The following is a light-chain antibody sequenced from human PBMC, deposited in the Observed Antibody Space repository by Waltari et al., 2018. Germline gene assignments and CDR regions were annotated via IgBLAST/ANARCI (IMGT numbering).Light chain of an antibody. CDR2: EVT. Sequence: QSALTQPPSASGSPGQSVTISCTGTRSDIGAYNYVSWYQQRPGTAPKFIMFEVTKRPSGVPDRFSGSKSGITASLTISGLQPEDEADYYCSSYAGSNYLVFGGGTKLTVL. CDR1: RSDIGAYNY. J-gene: IGLJ2*01. CDR3: SSYAGSNYLV. V-gene: IGLV2-8*01.